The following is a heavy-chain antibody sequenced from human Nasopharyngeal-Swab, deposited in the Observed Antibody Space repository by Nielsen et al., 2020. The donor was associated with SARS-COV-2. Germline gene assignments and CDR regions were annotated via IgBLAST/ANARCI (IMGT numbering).Heavy chain of an antibody. D-gene: IGHD5-18*01. CDR3: ARPLTAMVTHDAFDI. Sequence: GGSLRLSCAASGFTFSSYAMPWVRQAPGKGLEWVAVISYDGSNKYYADSVKGRFTISRDNSKNTLYLQMNSLRAEDTAVYYCARPLTAMVTHDAFDIWGQGTMVTVSS. J-gene: IGHJ3*02. V-gene: IGHV3-30-3*01. CDR1: GFTFSSYA. CDR2: ISYDGSNK.